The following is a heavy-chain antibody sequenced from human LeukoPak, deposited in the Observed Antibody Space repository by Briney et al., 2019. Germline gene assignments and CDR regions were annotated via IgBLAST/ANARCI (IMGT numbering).Heavy chain of an antibody. Sequence: SETLSLTCTVSGGSISSYYWSWIRQPAGKGLEWIGRIYPIGSTNYNPSLKSRVTMSVDTSKYQFSLKLSSATASDTAAYYCARDTEYSSSSYYYYYYMDVWGKGTTVTVSS. D-gene: IGHD6-6*01. CDR1: GGSISSYY. CDR3: ARDTEYSSSSYYYYYYMDV. V-gene: IGHV4-4*07. J-gene: IGHJ6*03. CDR2: IYPIGST.